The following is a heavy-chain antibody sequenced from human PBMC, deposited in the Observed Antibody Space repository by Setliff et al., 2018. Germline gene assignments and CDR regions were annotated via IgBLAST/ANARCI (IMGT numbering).Heavy chain of an antibody. D-gene: IGHD6-19*01. CDR1: GGSVNNYY. V-gene: IGHV4-59*02. J-gene: IGHJ4*02. CDR2: VFYNGYT. CDR3: ARIPPYNSGRGGFDY. Sequence: SETLSLTCSVSGGSVNNYYWSWIRQSPEKGLEWIAYVFYNGYTSYNPSLKSRVTISVDTSKNQLSLKLRSPTAADTAVYYCARIPPYNSGRGGFDYWGQGVLVTVSS.